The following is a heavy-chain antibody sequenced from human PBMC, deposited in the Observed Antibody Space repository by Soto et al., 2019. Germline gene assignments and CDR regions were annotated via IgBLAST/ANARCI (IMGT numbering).Heavy chain of an antibody. CDR1: GGSISSSSYY. D-gene: IGHD5-12*01. Sequence: SETLSLTCTVSGGSISSSSYYWGWIRQPPGKGLEWIGSIYYSGSTYYNPSLKSRVTISVDTSKNQFSLKLSSVTAADTAVYYCARSKSGYDFMGLYAFDIWGQGTMVTVSS. CDR3: ARSKSGYDFMGLYAFDI. CDR2: IYYSGST. J-gene: IGHJ3*02. V-gene: IGHV4-39*01.